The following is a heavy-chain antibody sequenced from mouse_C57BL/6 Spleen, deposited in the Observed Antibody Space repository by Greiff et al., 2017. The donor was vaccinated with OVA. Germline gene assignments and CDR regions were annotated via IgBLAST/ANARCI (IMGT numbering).Heavy chain of an antibody. J-gene: IGHJ4*01. V-gene: IGHV1-47*01. D-gene: IGHD2-1*01. CDR3: ARSYYGNYISPMDY. CDR2: FHPYNDDT. Sequence: VMLVESGAELVKPGASVKMSCKASGYTFTTYPIEWMKQNHGKSLEWIGNFHPYNDDTKYNEKFKGKATLTVEKSSSTVYLELSRLTSDDSAVYYCARSYYGNYISPMDYWGQGTSVTVSS. CDR1: GYTFTTYP.